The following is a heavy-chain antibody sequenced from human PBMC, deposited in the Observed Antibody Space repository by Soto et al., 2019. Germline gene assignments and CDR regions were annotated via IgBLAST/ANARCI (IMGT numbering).Heavy chain of an antibody. D-gene: IGHD4-17*01. J-gene: IGHJ4*02. CDR1: GYTFTGYY. CDR3: ARDIEGGYGDFDY. V-gene: IGHV1-2*02. Sequence: ASVKVSCKASGYTFTGYYMHWVRQAPGQGLEWMGWINPNSGGTNYAQKFQGRVTMTRDTSISTAYMELSRLRSDDTAVYHCARDIEGGYGDFDYWGQGTLVTVSS. CDR2: INPNSGGT.